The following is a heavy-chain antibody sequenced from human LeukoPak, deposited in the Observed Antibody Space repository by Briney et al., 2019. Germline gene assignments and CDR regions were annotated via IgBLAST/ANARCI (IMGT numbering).Heavy chain of an antibody. CDR2: IGSKAHSYAT. Sequence: PGRSLRLSCAASGFTFSDSAMHWVRQASGKGLEWVGRIGSKAHSYATGYGASVKGRFTISRDDSKNTAYLQMNSLRSEDTAVYYCTREDIVVVPAARDAFDIWGQGTMVTVSS. V-gene: IGHV3-73*01. CDR1: GFTFSDSA. J-gene: IGHJ3*02. D-gene: IGHD2-2*01. CDR3: TREDIVVVPAARDAFDI.